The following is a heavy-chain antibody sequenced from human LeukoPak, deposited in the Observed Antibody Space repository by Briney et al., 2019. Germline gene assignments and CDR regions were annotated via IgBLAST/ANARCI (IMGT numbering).Heavy chain of an antibody. CDR2: ISSSSSYI. CDR1: GFTFSSYS. J-gene: IGHJ4*02. CDR3: ARGRITMVRGVIPYFDY. Sequence: PGGSLRLSCAASGFTFSSYSMNWVRQAPGKGLEWVSSISSSSSYIYYADSVKGRFTISRDNAKNSLYLQMNSLRAEDTAVYYCARGRITMVRGVIPYFDYWGQGTLVTVSP. V-gene: IGHV3-21*01. D-gene: IGHD3-10*01.